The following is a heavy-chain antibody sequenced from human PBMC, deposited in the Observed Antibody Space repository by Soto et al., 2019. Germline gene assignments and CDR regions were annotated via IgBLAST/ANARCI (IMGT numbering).Heavy chain of an antibody. CDR2: ISFSGAT. CDR1: GVSITSYF. J-gene: IGHJ4*02. Sequence: PSETVSLTCTVSGVSITSYFWSWIRQTPGKGLDWIGSISFSGATYSNPSLKGRAALSVDTSENHLSLTLNSVMSADTAVYFCVRDWRDGYKRYFEFLGQGTQVTVSS. D-gene: IGHD5-12*01. CDR3: VRDWRDGYKRYFEF. V-gene: IGHV4-59*01.